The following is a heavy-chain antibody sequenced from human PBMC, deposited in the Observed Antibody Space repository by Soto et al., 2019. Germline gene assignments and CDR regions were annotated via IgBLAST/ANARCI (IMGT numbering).Heavy chain of an antibody. V-gene: IGHV1-3*01. D-gene: IGHD1-26*01. Sequence: EASLKVSCKASGYTFTSYAMHWVRQAPGQRLEWMGWINAGNGNTKYSQKFQGRVTITRDTSASTAYMELSSLRSEDTAVYYCAGGDSGSYYNFDYWGQGTLVNVSS. CDR1: GYTFTSYA. CDR3: AGGDSGSYYNFDY. CDR2: INAGNGNT. J-gene: IGHJ4*02.